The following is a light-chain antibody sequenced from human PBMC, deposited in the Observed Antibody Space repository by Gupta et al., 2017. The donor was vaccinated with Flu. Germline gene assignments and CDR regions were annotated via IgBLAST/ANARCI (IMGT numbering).Light chain of an antibody. V-gene: IGLV1-40*01. CDR2: GSS. Sequence: QSVLTQPPSLSGAPGQRVTISCTGSSSNIGAGYDVHWYQQVPGRAPKVLIYGSSNRPSGVPDRFFGSKSGISASLAITGLQAEDEADYYCQSYDTSLSGWVFGGGTKVTAL. CDR1: SSNIGAGYD. CDR3: QSYDTSLSGWV. J-gene: IGLJ3*02.